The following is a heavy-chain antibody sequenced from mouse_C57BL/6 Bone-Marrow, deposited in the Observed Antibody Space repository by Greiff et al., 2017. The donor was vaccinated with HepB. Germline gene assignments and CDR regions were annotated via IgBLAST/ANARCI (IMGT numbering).Heavy chain of an antibody. CDR3: ARYSNSRYFDV. CDR1: GYTFTNYW. J-gene: IGHJ1*03. D-gene: IGHD2-5*01. Sequence: VKLQESGAELVRPGTSVKMSCKASGYTFTNYWIGWAKQRPGHGLEWIGDIYPGGGYTNYNEKFKGKATLTADKSSSTAYMQFSSLTSEDSAIYYCARYSNSRYFDVWGTGTTVTVSS. V-gene: IGHV1-63*01. CDR2: IYPGGGYT.